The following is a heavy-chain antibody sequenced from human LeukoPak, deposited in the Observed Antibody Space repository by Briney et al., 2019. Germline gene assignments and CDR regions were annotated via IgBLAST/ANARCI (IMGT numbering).Heavy chain of an antibody. CDR3: ARSPLEYYYDSSGYYYFSYYYYYMDV. CDR1: GFTFSGYY. V-gene: IGHV3-11*04. CDR2: ISSSGSTI. Sequence: GGSLRLSCAASGFTFSGYYMSWIRQAPGKGLEWVSYISSSGSTIYYADSVKGRFTISRDNAKNSLYLQMNSLRAEDTAVYYCARSPLEYYYDSSGYYYFSYYYYYMDVWGKGTTVTISS. J-gene: IGHJ6*03. D-gene: IGHD3-22*01.